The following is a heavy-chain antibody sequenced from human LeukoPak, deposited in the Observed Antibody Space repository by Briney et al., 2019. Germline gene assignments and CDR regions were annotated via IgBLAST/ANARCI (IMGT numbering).Heavy chain of an antibody. Sequence: PGGSLRLSCAASGFTFSSYAMSWVRQAPGKGLEWVSAISGSGGSTYYADSVKGRFTISRDNSKNTLYLQMNSLRAEDTAVYYCAKSTGYDILTGPPPDAFAFWGQGTVVTVSS. V-gene: IGHV3-23*01. CDR1: GFTFSSYA. J-gene: IGHJ3*01. D-gene: IGHD3-9*01. CDR2: ISGSGGST. CDR3: AKSTGYDILTGPPPDAFAF.